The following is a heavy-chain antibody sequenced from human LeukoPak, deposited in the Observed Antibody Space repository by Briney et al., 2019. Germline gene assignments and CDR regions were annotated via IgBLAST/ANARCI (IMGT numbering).Heavy chain of an antibody. V-gene: IGHV3-30*18. D-gene: IGHD2-15*01. Sequence: GGSLRLSCGASGFTFSSYGMHWVRQAPGKGLEWVAVISYDGSNKYYADSVKGRFTISRDNSKNTLYLQMNSLRAEDTAVYYCAKDSHLFCSGGSCYSGYFDYWGQGTLVTVSS. CDR3: AKDSHLFCSGGSCYSGYFDY. CDR2: ISYDGSNK. J-gene: IGHJ4*02. CDR1: GFTFSSYG.